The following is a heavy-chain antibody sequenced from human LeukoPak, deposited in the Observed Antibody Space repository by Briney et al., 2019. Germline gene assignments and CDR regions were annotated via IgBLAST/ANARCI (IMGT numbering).Heavy chain of an antibody. D-gene: IGHD1-1*01. CDR3: ARGIGRTTGTTDY. Sequence: GSLRLSCAASGFTVSSNYMSWVRQAPGKGLEWVSVIYSGGSTYYADSVKGRFTISRDNSKNTLYLQMNSLRAEDTAVYYCARGIGRTTGTTDYWGQGTLVTVSS. CDR1: GFTVSSNY. V-gene: IGHV3-53*01. J-gene: IGHJ4*02. CDR2: IYSGGST.